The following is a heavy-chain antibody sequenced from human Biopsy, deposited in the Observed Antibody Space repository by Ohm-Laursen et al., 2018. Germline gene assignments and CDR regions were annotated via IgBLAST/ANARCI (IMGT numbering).Heavy chain of an antibody. CDR3: ATSGAADSWGNYYGMDV. J-gene: IGHJ6*02. CDR1: GFTVSNKY. Sequence: SLRLSCAASGFTVSNKYMSWVRQAPGKGLEWVSSISGSSTYIYYADSVKGRFTISRDNAKNSLSLQMNSLRADDTAVYYCATSGAADSWGNYYGMDVWGQGTTVTVSS. D-gene: IGHD3-16*01. V-gene: IGHV3-21*01. CDR2: ISGSSTYI.